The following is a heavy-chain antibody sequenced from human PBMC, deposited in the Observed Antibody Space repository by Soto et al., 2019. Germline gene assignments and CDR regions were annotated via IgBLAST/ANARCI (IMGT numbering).Heavy chain of an antibody. Sequence: SVKVSCKASGGTFSSYAISWVRQAPGQGLEWMGGIIPIFGTANYAQKFQGRVTITADESTSTAYMELSSLRSEDTAVYYCARNHIKGPYDYSNYYYYGMDVWGQGTTVTVSS. CDR3: ARNHIKGPYDYSNYYYYGMDV. D-gene: IGHD4-4*01. V-gene: IGHV1-69*13. J-gene: IGHJ6*02. CDR1: GGTFSSYA. CDR2: IIPIFGTA.